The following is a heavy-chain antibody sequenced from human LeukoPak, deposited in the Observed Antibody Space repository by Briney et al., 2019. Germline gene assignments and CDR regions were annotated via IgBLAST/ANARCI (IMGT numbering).Heavy chain of an antibody. CDR2: MNPNSGNT. Sequence: GASVKVSCKASGYTFTSYDIHWVRQATGQGLEWMGWMNPNSGNTGYAQKFQGRVTMTRNTSISTAYMELSSLRSEDTAVYYCARVSDDYGESFDYWGQGTLVTVSS. CDR3: ARVSDDYGESFDY. CDR1: GYTFTSYD. J-gene: IGHJ4*02. V-gene: IGHV1-8*01. D-gene: IGHD4-17*01.